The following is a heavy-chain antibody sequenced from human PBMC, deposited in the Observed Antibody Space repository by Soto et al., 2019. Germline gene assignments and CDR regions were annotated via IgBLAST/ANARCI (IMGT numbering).Heavy chain of an antibody. V-gene: IGHV3-48*02. Sequence: GGSLSLSCAASGFTFSSYAMSWVRQAPGKGLEWVSYISSSSSTIYYADSVKGRFTISRDNAKNSLYLQMNSLRDEDTAVYYCARPEYSSSSYGMDVWGQGTTVTVSS. J-gene: IGHJ6*02. CDR2: ISSSSSTI. D-gene: IGHD6-6*01. CDR1: GFTFSSYA. CDR3: ARPEYSSSSYGMDV.